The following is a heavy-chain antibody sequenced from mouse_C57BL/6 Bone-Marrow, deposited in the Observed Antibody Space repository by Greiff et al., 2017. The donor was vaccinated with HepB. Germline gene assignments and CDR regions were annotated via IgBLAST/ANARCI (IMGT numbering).Heavy chain of an antibody. CDR2: IRSKSSNYAT. CDR1: GFTFNTYA. V-gene: IGHV10-3*01. CDR3: VRGASFITTVLYWYFDV. J-gene: IGHJ1*03. Sequence: EVQLVESGGGLVQPKGSLKLSCAASGFTFNTYAMHWVRQAPGKGLEWVARIRSKSSNYATYYADSVKDRFTISRDDSQSMLYLQMNNLKTEDTAMYYCVRGASFITTVLYWYFDVWGTGTTVTVSS. D-gene: IGHD1-2*01.